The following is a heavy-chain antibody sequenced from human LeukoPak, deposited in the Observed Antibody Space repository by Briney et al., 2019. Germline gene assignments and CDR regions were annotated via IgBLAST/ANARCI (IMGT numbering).Heavy chain of an antibody. CDR1: GYTFTSYA. J-gene: IGHJ4*02. Sequence: ASVKVSCKASGYTFTSYAMHWVRQAPGQGLEWMGWISVYNGNVNYAQNLQGRVTMTTDTSTSTAYMELRSLRSDDTAVYYCARAPESLIILSSTNDYWGQGTLVTVSS. D-gene: IGHD2-2*01. CDR2: ISVYNGNV. CDR3: ARAPESLIILSSTNDY. V-gene: IGHV1-18*01.